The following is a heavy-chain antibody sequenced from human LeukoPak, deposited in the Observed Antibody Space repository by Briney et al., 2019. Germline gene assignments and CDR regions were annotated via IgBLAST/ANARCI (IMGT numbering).Heavy chain of an antibody. CDR3: ARGDVLRYSNWFDP. CDR2: ISAYNGNT. D-gene: IGHD3-9*01. Sequence: ASVKVSCKASGGSFSNFVITWVRQAPGQGLEWMGWISAYNGNTNSAQKLQGRVTMTTDTSTSTAYMELRSLRSEDTAVYYCARGDVLRYSNWFDPWGQGTLVTVSS. V-gene: IGHV1-18*01. CDR1: GGSFSNFV. J-gene: IGHJ5*02.